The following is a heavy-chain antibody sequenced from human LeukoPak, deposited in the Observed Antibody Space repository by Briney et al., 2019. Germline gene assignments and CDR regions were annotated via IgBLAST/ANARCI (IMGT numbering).Heavy chain of an antibody. J-gene: IGHJ6*03. Sequence: GGSLRLSCTASGFTFGDYAMSWFRQAPGKGLEWVGFIRSKAYGGTTEYAASVKGRLTISRDDSKSIAYLQMNSLKTEDTAVYYCTRDYDFWSGSTYYYMDVWGKGTTVTVSS. V-gene: IGHV3-49*03. CDR1: GFTFGDYA. CDR2: IRSKAYGGTT. CDR3: TRDYDFWSGSTYYYMDV. D-gene: IGHD3-3*01.